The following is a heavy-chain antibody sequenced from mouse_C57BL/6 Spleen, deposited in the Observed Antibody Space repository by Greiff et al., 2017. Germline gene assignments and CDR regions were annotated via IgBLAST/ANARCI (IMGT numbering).Heavy chain of an antibody. Sequence: EVKVVESGGGLVKPGGSLKLSCAASGFTFSDYGMHWVRQAPEKGLEWVAYISSGSSTIYYADTVKGRFTISRDNAKNTLFLQMTSLRSEDTAMYYCARTGYYGRDYYAMDYWGQGTSVTVSS. V-gene: IGHV5-17*01. D-gene: IGHD1-2*01. J-gene: IGHJ4*01. CDR1: GFTFSDYG. CDR2: ISSGSSTI. CDR3: ARTGYYGRDYYAMDY.